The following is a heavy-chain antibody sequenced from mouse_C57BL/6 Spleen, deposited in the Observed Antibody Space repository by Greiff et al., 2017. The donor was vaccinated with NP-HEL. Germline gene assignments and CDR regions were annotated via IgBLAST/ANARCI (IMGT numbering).Heavy chain of an antibody. J-gene: IGHJ3*01. CDR2: INYDGSST. CDR1: GFTFSDYY. D-gene: IGHD3-2*02. V-gene: IGHV5-16*01. CDR3: SVEGRSGYEGFAY. Sequence: EVHLVESEGGLVKPGSSMKLSCTASGFTFSDYYMAWVSQVPEKGLEWVANINYDGSSTYYQDSLKSRFIISRDNAKIIVYLQMSSLKSEDTATYYCSVEGRSGYEGFAYWGQGTLVTVSA.